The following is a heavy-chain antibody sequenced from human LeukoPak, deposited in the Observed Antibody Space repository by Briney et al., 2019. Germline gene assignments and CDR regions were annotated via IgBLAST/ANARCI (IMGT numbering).Heavy chain of an antibody. D-gene: IGHD6-13*01. CDR3: ARTPGRSSSHPLFDY. CDR1: GGSISSYY. CDR2: IYTSGST. Sequence: SETLSLTCTVSGGSISSYYWSWIRQPAGKGLEWIGRIYTSGSTNYNPSLKSRVTMSVDTSKNQFSLKLSSVTAADTAVYYCARTPGRSSSHPLFDYWGQGTLVTVSS. J-gene: IGHJ4*02. V-gene: IGHV4-4*07.